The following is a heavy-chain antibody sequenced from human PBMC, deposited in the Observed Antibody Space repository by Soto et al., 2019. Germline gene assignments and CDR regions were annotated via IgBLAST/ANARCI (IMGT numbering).Heavy chain of an antibody. Sequence: ASVKVSCKASGYTFTSYAMHWVRQAPGQRLEWIGWINAGNGNTKYSQKLQGRVTITRDTSASTAYMELSSLRSEDTAVYYCARGCSGGSCYDYWGQGTLVTVSS. J-gene: IGHJ4*02. D-gene: IGHD2-15*01. CDR2: INAGNGNT. V-gene: IGHV1-3*01. CDR3: ARGCSGGSCYDY. CDR1: GYTFTSYA.